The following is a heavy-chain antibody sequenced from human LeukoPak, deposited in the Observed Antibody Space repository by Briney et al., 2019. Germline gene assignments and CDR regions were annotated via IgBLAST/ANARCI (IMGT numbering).Heavy chain of an antibody. CDR1: GFTFDGYA. CDR3: AKDWSGAFDY. CDR2: ISWNSGSI. J-gene: IGHJ4*02. V-gene: IGHV3-9*01. D-gene: IGHD3-3*01. Sequence: GGSLRLSCAASGFTFDGYAMHWVRQAPGKGLEWVSGISWNSGSIGYADSVKGRFTISRDNAKNSLYLQMNSLRAEDTALYYCAKDWSGAFDYWGQGTLVTVSS.